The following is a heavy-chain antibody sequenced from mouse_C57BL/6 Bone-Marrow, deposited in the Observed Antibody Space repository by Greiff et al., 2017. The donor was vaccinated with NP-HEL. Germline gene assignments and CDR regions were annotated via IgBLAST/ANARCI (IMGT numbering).Heavy chain of an antibody. D-gene: IGHD1-1*01. CDR3: ASKRGSSWDWYFDV. Sequence: VQLKQSGPGLAKPSQTLSLTCSVTGYSITSDYWTWIRKFPGNKLEYMGYISYSGSTYYNPSLKSRISITRDTSKNQYYLQLNSVTTEDTATYYCASKRGSSWDWYFDVWGTGTTVTVSS. V-gene: IGHV3-8*01. J-gene: IGHJ1*03. CDR1: GYSITSDY. CDR2: ISYSGST.